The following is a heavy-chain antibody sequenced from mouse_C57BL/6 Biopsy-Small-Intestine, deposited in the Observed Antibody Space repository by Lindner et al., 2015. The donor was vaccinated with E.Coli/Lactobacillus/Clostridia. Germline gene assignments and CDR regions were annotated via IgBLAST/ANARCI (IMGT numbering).Heavy chain of an antibody. CDR3: ARSGGWLLPFTY. V-gene: IGHV14-2*01. CDR1: GFNIKDYY. J-gene: IGHJ3*01. CDR2: VGPEDGET. D-gene: IGHD2-3*01. Sequence: VQLQESGAELVMPGASVKLSCTTSGFNIKDYYIHWVKQRTEQGLEWIGRVGPEDGETKYAPKFQGKATITADTSSSTAYLHLSSLTSEDTAVYYCARSGGWLLPFTYWGQGTLVTVSA.